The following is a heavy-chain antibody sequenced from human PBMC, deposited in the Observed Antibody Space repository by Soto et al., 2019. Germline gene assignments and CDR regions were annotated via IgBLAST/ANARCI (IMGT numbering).Heavy chain of an antibody. D-gene: IGHD1-26*01. J-gene: IGHJ4*02. CDR2: IYYTGST. CDR3: ATSLVTSRARVDY. Sequence: SETLSLTCTVSGGSIYTGGFYWSWIRQLPGKGLEWLGYIYYTGSTQYTPSLKSRLSISTDTSDNQFSLRLNSVTAADTAVYYCATSLVTSRARVDYWGQGTPVTVSS. CDR1: GGSIYTGGFY. V-gene: IGHV4-31*03.